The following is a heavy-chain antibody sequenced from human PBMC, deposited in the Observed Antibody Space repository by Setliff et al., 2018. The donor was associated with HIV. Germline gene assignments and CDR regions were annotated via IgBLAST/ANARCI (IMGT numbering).Heavy chain of an antibody. J-gene: IGHJ4*01. D-gene: IGHD2-2*01. CDR1: GGSIRSFF. CDR3: ARGLSSQTYWGTRPLGLDY. V-gene: IGHV4-4*08. CDR2: IYTSGST. Sequence: SETLSLTCTVSGGSIRSFFWSWIRQPPGKGLEWIGHIYTSGSTNYNPSLKSRVTMSVDTSKNQSSLNLSSVTAADTAVYYCARGLSSQTYWGTRPLGLDYWGQGSLVTVSS.